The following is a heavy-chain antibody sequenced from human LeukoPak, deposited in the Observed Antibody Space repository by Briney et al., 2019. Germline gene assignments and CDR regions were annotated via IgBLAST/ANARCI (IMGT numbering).Heavy chain of an antibody. CDR3: ARGDSGRYYFDY. D-gene: IGHD1-26*01. J-gene: IGHJ4*02. V-gene: IGHV3-48*03. Sequence: GGSLTLFCAASGFTFSRYEVQWVRQAPGEGLEWVSYRWCCRSTIYHPDSAKGRLNISRENPDKSLYQQMDSLRAEDTVVYYWARGDSGRYYFDYWGKGTLVTVSS. CDR2: RWCCRSTI. CDR1: GFTFSRYE.